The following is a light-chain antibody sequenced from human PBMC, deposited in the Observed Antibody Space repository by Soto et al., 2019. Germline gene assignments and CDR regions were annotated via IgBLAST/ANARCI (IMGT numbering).Light chain of an antibody. CDR3: QSYDSSLSDGV. V-gene: IGLV1-40*01. CDR1: SSNIGAGYD. Sequence: QLVLTQPPSVSGAPGQRVTISCTGSSSNIGAGYDVHWYQQLLGTAPKLLIYGNSNRPSGVPDRFSGSKSGTSASLAITGLQAEDEADYYCQSYDSSLSDGVFGGGTKLTVL. CDR2: GNS. J-gene: IGLJ3*02.